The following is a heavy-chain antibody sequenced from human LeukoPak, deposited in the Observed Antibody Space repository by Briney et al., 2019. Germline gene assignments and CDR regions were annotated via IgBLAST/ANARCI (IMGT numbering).Heavy chain of an antibody. Sequence: PGGSLRLSCAASGFTFSSYGMHWVRQAPGKGLEWVAFIRYDGSNKYYADSVKGRFTISRDNSKNTLYLQMNSLRAEDTAVYYCAKVSELRYFDWLLPKPLPFDYWGQGTLVTVSS. J-gene: IGHJ4*02. CDR2: IRYDGSNK. CDR3: AKVSELRYFDWLLPKPLPFDY. CDR1: GFTFSSYG. D-gene: IGHD3-9*01. V-gene: IGHV3-30*02.